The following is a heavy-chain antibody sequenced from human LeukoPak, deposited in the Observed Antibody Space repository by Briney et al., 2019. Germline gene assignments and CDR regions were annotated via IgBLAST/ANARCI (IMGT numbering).Heavy chain of an antibody. Sequence: SETLSLTCAVYGGSFSGYYWSWIRQPPGKGLEWIGEINHSGSTNCNPSLKSRVTISVDTSKNQFSLKLSSVTAADTAVYYCARGIGGSPQYYFDYWGQGTLVTVSS. J-gene: IGHJ4*02. V-gene: IGHV4-34*01. D-gene: IGHD3-3*01. CDR2: INHSGST. CDR3: ARGIGGSPQYYFDY. CDR1: GGSFSGYY.